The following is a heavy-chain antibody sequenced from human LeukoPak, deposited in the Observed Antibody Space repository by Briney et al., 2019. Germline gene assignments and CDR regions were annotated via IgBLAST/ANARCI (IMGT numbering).Heavy chain of an antibody. CDR1: GFTFSSYA. V-gene: IGHV3-23*01. CDR2: ISGSGGST. J-gene: IGHJ4*02. CDR3: AGDPTDDSSGYYWAVDY. Sequence: PGGSLRLSCAASGFTFSSYAMSWVRQAPGKGLEWVSLISGSGGSTYYADSVKGRFTISRDNAKNSLYLQMNSLRDEDTAVYYCAGDPTDDSSGYYWAVDYWGQGTLVTVSS. D-gene: IGHD3-22*01.